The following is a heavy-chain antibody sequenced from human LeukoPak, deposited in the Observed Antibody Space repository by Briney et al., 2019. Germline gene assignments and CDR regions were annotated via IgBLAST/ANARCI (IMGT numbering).Heavy chain of an antibody. Sequence: SGPTQVNPTQTLTLACTFSGFSLSTSGMCVSWSREPPGKALEGLARIDWDDDKDYSTSLKTRLTISNDTTNTQVLLTMTHMDPVATATYYCAPMHSSSTSCYGDYWGQGTLVTVSS. V-gene: IGHV2-70*11. CDR3: APMHSSSTSCYGDY. J-gene: IGHJ4*02. CDR1: GFSLSTSGMC. D-gene: IGHD2-2*01. CDR2: IDWDDDK.